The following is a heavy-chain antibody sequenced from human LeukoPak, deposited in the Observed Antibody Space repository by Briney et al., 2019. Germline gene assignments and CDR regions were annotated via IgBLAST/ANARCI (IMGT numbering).Heavy chain of an antibody. J-gene: IGHJ4*02. D-gene: IGHD3-10*01. Sequence: SETLSLTCAVYGGSFSGYYWSWIRQPPGKGLEWIGEINHSGSTNYNPSLKSRVTISVDTSKNQFSLKLSSVTAADTAVYYCARHRYSHYYGSVWGQGTLVTVSS. CDR1: GGSFSGYY. CDR2: INHSGST. V-gene: IGHV4-34*01. CDR3: ARHRYSHYYGSV.